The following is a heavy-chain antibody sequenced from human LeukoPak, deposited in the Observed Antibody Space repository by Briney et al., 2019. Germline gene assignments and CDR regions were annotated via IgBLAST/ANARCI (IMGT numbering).Heavy chain of an antibody. CDR3: AREAPEGTYYYGSSGYI. J-gene: IGHJ4*02. V-gene: IGHV4-31*03. Sequence: SETLSLTCTVSGGSISSGGYYWSWIRQHPGKGLEWIGYIYYSGSTYYNPSLKSRVTISVDTSKNQFSLKLSSVTAADTAVYYCAREAPEGTYYYGSSGYIWGQGTLVTVSS. D-gene: IGHD3-22*01. CDR2: IYYSGST. CDR1: GGSISSGGYY.